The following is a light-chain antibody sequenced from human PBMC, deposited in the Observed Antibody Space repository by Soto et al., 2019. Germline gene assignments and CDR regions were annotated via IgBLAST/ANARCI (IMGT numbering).Light chain of an antibody. J-gene: IGKJ5*01. CDR2: GAS. CDR1: QSVSSSY. CDR3: QQYGSSPPIT. V-gene: IGKV3-20*01. Sequence: EIVLTQPPGTLSLSPGERATLSCRASQSVSSSYLTWYQQKPGQAPRLLIYGASSRATDIPDRFSGSGSGTDFTLTISRLEPEDFAVYYCQQYGSSPPITFGHGTRLEIK.